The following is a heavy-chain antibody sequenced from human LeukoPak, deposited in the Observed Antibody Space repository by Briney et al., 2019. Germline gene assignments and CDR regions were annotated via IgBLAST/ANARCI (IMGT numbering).Heavy chain of an antibody. J-gene: IGHJ6*02. CDR2: INHSGST. Sequence: PSETLSLTCTVSGDSISSYYWSWIRQPPGKGLEWIGEINHSGSTNYNPSLKSRVTISVDTSKNQFSLKVSSVTAADTAVYYCARDAGHQLSRRNYYAMDVWGQGTTVTVSS. CDR1: GDSISSYY. D-gene: IGHD2-2*01. CDR3: ARDAGHQLSRRNYYAMDV. V-gene: IGHV4-34*01.